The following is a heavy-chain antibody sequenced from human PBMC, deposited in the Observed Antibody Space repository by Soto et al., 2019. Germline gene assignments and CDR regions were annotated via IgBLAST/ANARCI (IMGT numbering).Heavy chain of an antibody. J-gene: IGHJ6*02. CDR2: IYSGGST. CDR3: TTVSGYYYGSGSYYVYYYGMDV. D-gene: IGHD3-10*01. CDR1: GFTVSSNY. Sequence: GGSLRLSCAASGFTVSSNYMSWVRQAPGKGLEWVSVIYSGGSTNYADSVKGRFTISRDNSKNTLYLQMNSLRAEDTAVYYCTTVSGYYYGSGSYYVYYYGMDVWGQGTTVTVSS. V-gene: IGHV3-66*01.